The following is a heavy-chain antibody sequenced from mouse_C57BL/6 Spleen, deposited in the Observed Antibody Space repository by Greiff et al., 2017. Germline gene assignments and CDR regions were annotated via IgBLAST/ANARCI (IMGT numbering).Heavy chain of an antibody. V-gene: IGHV14-2*01. Sequence: VQLQQSGAELVKPGASVKLSCTASGFNIKDYYMHWVKQRTEQGLEWIGRIDPEDGETKYAPKFKGKATITADTSSNTAYLQLSSLTSEDTAVYYCAREDGSSHYFDYWGQGTTLTVSS. D-gene: IGHD1-1*01. CDR2: IDPEDGET. J-gene: IGHJ2*01. CDR3: AREDGSSHYFDY. CDR1: GFNIKDYY.